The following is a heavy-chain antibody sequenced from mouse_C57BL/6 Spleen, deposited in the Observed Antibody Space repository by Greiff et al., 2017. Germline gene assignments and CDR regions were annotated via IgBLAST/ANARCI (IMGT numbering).Heavy chain of an antibody. CDR1: GFNIKDYY. Sequence: VQLQQSGAELVKPGASVKLSCTASGFNIKDYYMHWVKQRTEQGLEWIGRIDPEAGETKYAPKFQGKATITANTSSNTAYLQLSSLTSEDTAVYYCALVTTGYAMDYWGQGTSVTVSS. CDR2: IDPEAGET. J-gene: IGHJ4*01. D-gene: IGHD1-1*01. CDR3: ALVTTGYAMDY. V-gene: IGHV14-2*01.